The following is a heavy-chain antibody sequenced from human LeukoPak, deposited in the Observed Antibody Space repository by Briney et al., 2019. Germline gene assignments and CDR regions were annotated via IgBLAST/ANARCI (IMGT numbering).Heavy chain of an antibody. CDR2: INHSGST. D-gene: IGHD3-10*01. V-gene: IGHV4-34*01. CDR3: AREYYGSGSLYYYGMDV. J-gene: IGHJ6*02. CDR1: GGSFSGYY. Sequence: SETLSLTCAVYGGSFSGYYWTWIRQPPGKGLEWIGEINHSGSTNYNPSLKSRVTVSVDTSKNQFSLKLSSVTAADTAAYYCAREYYGSGSLYYYGMDVWGQGTTVTVSS.